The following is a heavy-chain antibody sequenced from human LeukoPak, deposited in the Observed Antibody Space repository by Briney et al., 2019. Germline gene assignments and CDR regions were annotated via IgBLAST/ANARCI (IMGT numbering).Heavy chain of an antibody. CDR1: GFTFSSYN. CDR3: VRDNPRCCGVVPANIDDY. Sequence: GGSLRLSCAASGFTFSSYNLNWVRQAPGKRLEWVSYISTSSGTIFYADSVKGRFTISRDNAKNSLYLQMHSLRAEDTAVYYCVRDNPRCCGVVPANIDDYWGQGTLVTVSS. J-gene: IGHJ4*02. D-gene: IGHD2-15*01. V-gene: IGHV3-48*04. CDR2: ISTSSGTI.